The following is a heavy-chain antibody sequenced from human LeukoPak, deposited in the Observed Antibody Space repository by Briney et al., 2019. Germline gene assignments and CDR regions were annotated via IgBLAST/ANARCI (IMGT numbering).Heavy chain of an antibody. CDR3: ARGARYCSSISCFID. J-gene: IGHJ4*02. CDR1: GFTFSDYN. V-gene: IGHV3-21*01. D-gene: IGHD2-2*01. CDR2: ISSSSSYI. Sequence: PGGSLRLSCAASGFTFSDYNFNWVRQAPGKGLEWVSSISSSSSYIHYADSVKCRFTISRDNAKTSLYLQMNSLRADDTAVYYCARGARYCSSISCFIDWGQGTLVTVSS.